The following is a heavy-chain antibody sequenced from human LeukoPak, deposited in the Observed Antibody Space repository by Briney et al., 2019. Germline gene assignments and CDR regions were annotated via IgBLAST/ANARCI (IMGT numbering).Heavy chain of an antibody. CDR1: GGSFSGYY. CDR2: INHSGST. J-gene: IGHJ4*02. V-gene: IGHV4-34*01. CDR3: ARGKHDILTGYYKGYYFDY. Sequence: SDTLSLTCAVYGGSFSGYYWSWIRQPPGKGLEWIREINHSGSTNYNPSLKSRVTISVDTSKNQFSLKLSSVTAADTAVYYCARGKHDILTGYYKGYYFDYWGQGTLVTVSS. D-gene: IGHD3-9*01.